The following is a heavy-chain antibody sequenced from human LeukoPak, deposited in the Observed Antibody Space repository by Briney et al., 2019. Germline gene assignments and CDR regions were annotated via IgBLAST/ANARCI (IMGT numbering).Heavy chain of an antibody. CDR1: GGSISSSSYY. J-gene: IGHJ4*02. V-gene: IGHV4-39*01. CDR2: MYNSGIS. Sequence: SETLSLTCTVSGGSISSSSYYWGWIRQPPGKGLEWIGSMYNSGISYYNPSLKSPATISIDTSMNRFSLKLSSVTAADTAVYYCARHPAYGAIAHWGQGTLVTVSS. D-gene: IGHD4-17*01. CDR3: ARHPAYGAIAH.